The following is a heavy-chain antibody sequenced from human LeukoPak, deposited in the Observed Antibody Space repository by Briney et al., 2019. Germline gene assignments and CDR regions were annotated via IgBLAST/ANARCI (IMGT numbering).Heavy chain of an antibody. CDR1: GFTFSSYR. D-gene: IGHD3-10*01. CDR3: ASAPYGSGLYYFDS. Sequence: GGSLRLSCAASGFTFSSYRMHWVRQAPGKGLVWVSRINSDGSSTNYADSVKGRFTISRDNAKNTLYLQMNSLGAEDTAVYYCASAPYGSGLYYFDSWGQGTLVTVSS. CDR2: INSDGSST. V-gene: IGHV3-74*01. J-gene: IGHJ4*02.